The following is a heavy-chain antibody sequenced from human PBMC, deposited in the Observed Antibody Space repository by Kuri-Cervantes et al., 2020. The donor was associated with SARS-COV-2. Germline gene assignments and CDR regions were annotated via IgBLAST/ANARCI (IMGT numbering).Heavy chain of an antibody. CDR3: ARGYSYGYEKASDY. V-gene: IGHV4-34*01. CDR2: INHSGST. Sequence: GSLRLSCAVYGGSFSGYYWSWIRQPPGKGLEWIGEINHSGSTNYNPSLKSRVTISVDTSKNQFSLKLNSVTAADTAVYYCARGYSYGYEKASDYWGQGTLVTVSS. J-gene: IGHJ4*02. D-gene: IGHD5-18*01. CDR1: GGSFSGYY.